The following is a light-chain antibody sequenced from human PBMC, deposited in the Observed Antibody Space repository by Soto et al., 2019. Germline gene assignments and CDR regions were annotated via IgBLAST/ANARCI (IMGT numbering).Light chain of an antibody. CDR1: QSIGSW. CDR2: KAS. Sequence: DIQMTQSPSILSASVRDRVTITCRASQSIGSWLAWYQHKPGKAPKLLIYKASSLESGVPLRFSGSGSGTDFTLTISSLEPEDFALYYCQQRSYPITFGQATKVDIK. V-gene: IGKV1-5*03. J-gene: IGKJ1*01. CDR3: QQRSYPIT.